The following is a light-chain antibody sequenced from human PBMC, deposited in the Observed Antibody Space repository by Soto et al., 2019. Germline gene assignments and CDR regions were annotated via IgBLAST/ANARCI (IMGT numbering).Light chain of an antibody. V-gene: IGKV3-11*01. CDR2: DAA. CDR3: PHRSDWPSRLA. CDR1: RSVSSY. Sequence: EIVLTQSPATLSLSPGERATLSCGASRSVSSYLAWYQQKPGQAPTLLIYDAAYRATGIPARFSGRGSGTDFTLTIISLEPEDVAVCYCPHRSDWPSRLAFGGGTKVEIK. J-gene: IGKJ4*01.